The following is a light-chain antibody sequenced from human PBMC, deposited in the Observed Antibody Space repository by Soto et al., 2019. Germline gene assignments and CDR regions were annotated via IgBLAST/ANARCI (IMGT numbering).Light chain of an antibody. CDR3: QSYDGGLSVSKI. V-gene: IGLV1-44*01. CDR1: NSNIGSNT. Sequence: QAVVTQPPSASGTPGQRVTISCSGSNSNIGSNTVNWYQQLPGTAPKLLIYSNNQRPSGVPDRFSGSKSGTSASLAITGLQPEDEADYYCQSYDGGLSVSKIFGGGTQLTVL. J-gene: IGLJ2*01. CDR2: SNN.